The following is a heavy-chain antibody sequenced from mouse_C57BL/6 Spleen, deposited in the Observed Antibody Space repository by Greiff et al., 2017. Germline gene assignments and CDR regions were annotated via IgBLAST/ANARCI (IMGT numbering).Heavy chain of an antibody. CDR2: ISDSGST. D-gene: IGHD1-1*01. CDR3: ARVYYGSSYGYFDV. J-gene: IGHJ1*03. V-gene: IGHV3-8*01. CDR1: GYSITSDY. Sequence: EVKLVESGPGLAKPSQTLSLTCSVTGYSITSDYWNWIRKFPGNKLEYMGYISDSGSTYYNPSLKSRISITRDTSKNQYYLQLNSVTTEDTATYYCARVYYGSSYGYFDVWGTGTTVTVSS.